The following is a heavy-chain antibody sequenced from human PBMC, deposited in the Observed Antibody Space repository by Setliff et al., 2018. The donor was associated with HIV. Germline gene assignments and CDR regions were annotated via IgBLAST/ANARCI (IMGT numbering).Heavy chain of an antibody. CDR1: GYSFTSYW. D-gene: IGHD2-15*01. V-gene: IGHV5-51*01. Sequence: PGESLKISCKGSGYSFTSYWIGWVRQMPGKGLEWMGIIYPGDSDTRYSPSFQGQVTISADKSISTAYLQWSSLQASDTAMYYCARSPIRYCSGGSCYSGFDYWGQGTLVTVSS. CDR3: ARSPIRYCSGGSCYSGFDY. J-gene: IGHJ4*02. CDR2: IYPGDSDT.